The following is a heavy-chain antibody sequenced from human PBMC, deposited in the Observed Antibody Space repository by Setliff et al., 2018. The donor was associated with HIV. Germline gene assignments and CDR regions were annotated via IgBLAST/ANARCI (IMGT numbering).Heavy chain of an antibody. CDR3: ASAGAWQRNALDI. CDR1: GYSFTNHY. V-gene: IGHV1-46*01. CDR2: INPTGGST. D-gene: IGHD5-12*01. Sequence: ASVKVSCKPSGYSFTNHYMHWVRQAPGQGLEWMGVINPTGGSTRNTQKFQGRVAMTRDTSTSTVYMELSSLRSENTAVYYCASAGAWQRNALDIWGQGTMVTVSS. J-gene: IGHJ3*02.